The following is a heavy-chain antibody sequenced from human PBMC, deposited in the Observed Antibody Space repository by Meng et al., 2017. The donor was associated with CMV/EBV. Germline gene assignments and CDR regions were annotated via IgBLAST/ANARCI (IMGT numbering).Heavy chain of an antibody. D-gene: IGHD3/OR15-3a*01. V-gene: IGHV3-30*03. J-gene: IGHJ4*02. CDR3: ARVLGIWTFEY. Sequence: GESLKISCAASGFTFSSYSMNWVRQAPGKGLEWVAVISYDGNNKYYADSVKGRFTISRDNSKNTLYLQMNSLRVEDTAVYYCARVLGIWTFEYWGQGTLVTVSS. CDR2: ISYDGNNK. CDR1: GFTFSSYS.